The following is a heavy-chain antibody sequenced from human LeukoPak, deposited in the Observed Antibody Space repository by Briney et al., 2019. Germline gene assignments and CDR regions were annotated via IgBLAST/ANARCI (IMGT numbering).Heavy chain of an antibody. J-gene: IGHJ4*02. D-gene: IGHD6-13*01. Sequence: SETLSLTCTVSGGSISGFYWGWMRQPPGKGLEWIGYIYYSGTTNYSPSLNSRVTISVDMSKNQFSLKLSSVTVADTAVYYCARHKGAVAGPDYWGQGTLVTVSS. CDR3: ARHKGAVAGPDY. V-gene: IGHV4-59*08. CDR1: GGSISGFY. CDR2: IYYSGTT.